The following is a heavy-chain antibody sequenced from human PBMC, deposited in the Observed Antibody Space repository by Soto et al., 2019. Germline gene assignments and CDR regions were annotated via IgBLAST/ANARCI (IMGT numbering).Heavy chain of an antibody. CDR1: GGSISSGGYY. D-gene: IGHD2-15*01. J-gene: IGHJ6*02. CDR2: IYHSGST. CDR3: AGGALYCSGGSCYPEYYYYGLDV. V-gene: IGHV4-31*03. Sequence: QVQLQESGPGLVKPSQTLSLTCTVSGGSISSGGYYWSWIRQHPGKGLEWIGYIYHSGSTYYKPSLKSRVTISADTSNNPFSLNLRSVTAADTAVYYCAGGALYCSGGSCYPEYYYYGLDVWGQGTTVTVSS.